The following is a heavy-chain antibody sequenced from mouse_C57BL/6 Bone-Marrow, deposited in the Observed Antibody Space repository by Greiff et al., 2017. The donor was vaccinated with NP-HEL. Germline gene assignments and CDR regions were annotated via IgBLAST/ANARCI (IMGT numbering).Heavy chain of an antibody. Sequence: QVQLQQPGAELVRPGSSVKLSCKASGYTFTSYWMDWVKQRPGQGLEWIGNIYPSDSETHYNQKFKDKATLTVDKSSSTAYMQLSSLTSEDSAVYYCARRYYVSSYVYYFDYWGQGTTLTVSS. CDR2: IYPSDSET. CDR1: GYTFTSYW. J-gene: IGHJ2*01. V-gene: IGHV1-61*01. CDR3: ARRYYVSSYVYYFDY. D-gene: IGHD1-1*01.